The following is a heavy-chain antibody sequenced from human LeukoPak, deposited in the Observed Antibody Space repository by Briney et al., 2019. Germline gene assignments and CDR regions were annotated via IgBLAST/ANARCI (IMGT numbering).Heavy chain of an antibody. CDR1: GFTFSSYS. V-gene: IGHV3-21*01. Sequence: PGGSLRLSCAASGFTFSSYSMNWVRQAPGKGLEWVSSISSSSSYIYYADSVKGRFTISRDNAKNSLYLQMNSLGAEDTAVYYCARDFKTRGYSDYWGQGTLVTVSS. D-gene: IGHD5-18*01. CDR2: ISSSSSYI. J-gene: IGHJ4*02. CDR3: ARDFKTRGYSDY.